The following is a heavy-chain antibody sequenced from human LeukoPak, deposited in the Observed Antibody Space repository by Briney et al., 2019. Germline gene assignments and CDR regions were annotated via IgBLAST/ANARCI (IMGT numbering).Heavy chain of an antibody. CDR1: GGSISSSSYY. D-gene: IGHD2-2*02. CDR3: ARDRGYCSSTSCYNDAFDI. Sequence: SETLSLTCTVSGGSISSSSYYWGWIRQPPGKGLEWIGRIYTSGSTNYNPSLKSRVTMSVDTSKNQFSLKLSSVTAADTAVYYCARDRGYCSSTSCYNDAFDIWGQGTMVTVSS. J-gene: IGHJ3*02. CDR2: IYTSGST. V-gene: IGHV4-39*07.